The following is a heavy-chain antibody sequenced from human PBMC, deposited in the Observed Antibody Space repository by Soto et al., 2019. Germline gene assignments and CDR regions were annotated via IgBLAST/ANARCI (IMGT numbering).Heavy chain of an antibody. J-gene: IGHJ5*02. CDR3: TAGLTIFGVFIDP. Sequence: PGGSLRLSCAASGFTFSNALMTWVRQAPGKGLEWVGRIKSKSDGATTDDAGPVRVRFIISRDDSKNTLYLQMNSLKTEDTAVYYCTAGLTIFGVFIDPWGQGTLVTVSS. V-gene: IGHV3-15*01. CDR2: IKSKSDGATT. D-gene: IGHD3-3*01. CDR1: GFTFSNAL.